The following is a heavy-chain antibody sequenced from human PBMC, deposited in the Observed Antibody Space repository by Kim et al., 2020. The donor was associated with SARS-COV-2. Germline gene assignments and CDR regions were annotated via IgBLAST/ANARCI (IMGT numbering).Heavy chain of an antibody. Sequence: SRVTISVDPSKNQFSLKLSSVTAADTAVYYCARAEYCSGGSCYLLWYFDLWGRGTLVTVSS. CDR3: ARAEYCSGGSCYLLWYFDL. V-gene: IGHV4-59*01. D-gene: IGHD2-15*01. J-gene: IGHJ2*01.